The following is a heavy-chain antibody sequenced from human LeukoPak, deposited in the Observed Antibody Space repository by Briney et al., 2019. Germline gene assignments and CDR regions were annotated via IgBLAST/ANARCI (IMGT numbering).Heavy chain of an antibody. Sequence: ASVKVSCKASGYTFSSYYMHWVRQAPGQGLEWMGIINPSGRSTSYAQKFQGRVTMTRATSTSTVYMELSSLRSEDTAVYYCAREGYVSGSYYIIDYWGQGTLVTVSS. CDR3: AREGYVSGSYYIIDY. CDR1: GYTFSSYY. D-gene: IGHD1-26*01. V-gene: IGHV1-46*01. CDR2: INPSGRST. J-gene: IGHJ4*02.